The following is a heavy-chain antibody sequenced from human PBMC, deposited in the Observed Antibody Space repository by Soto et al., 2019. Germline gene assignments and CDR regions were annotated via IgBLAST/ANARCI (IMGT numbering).Heavy chain of an antibody. J-gene: IGHJ6*02. CDR2: VSDSGST. D-gene: IGHD6-13*01. CDR3: ARDSPSWFPYHEIDV. Sequence: SETLSLTCTVSGGSLDYYYWTWIRQPPGKGLEWIGYVSDSGSTKYNPSLRSRVTISVDTSKNQFSLNLNSVTAVDTAVYYCARDSPSWFPYHEIDVWGQGTTVTVSS. V-gene: IGHV4-59*01. CDR1: GGSLDYYY.